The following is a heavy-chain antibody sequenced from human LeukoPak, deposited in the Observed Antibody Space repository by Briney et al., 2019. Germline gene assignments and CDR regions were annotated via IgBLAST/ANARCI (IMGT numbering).Heavy chain of an antibody. CDR3: ARNQGELLWFGELLVGFDY. D-gene: IGHD3-10*01. CDR1: GYSISSGYY. Sequence: SETLSLTCTVSGYSISSGYYWGWIGQPPGKGLEWIGSIYHSGSTYYNPSLKSRVTISVDTSKNQFSLKLSSVTAADTAVYYCARNQGELLWFGELLVGFDYWGQGTPVTVSS. CDR2: IYHSGST. J-gene: IGHJ4*02. V-gene: IGHV4-38-2*02.